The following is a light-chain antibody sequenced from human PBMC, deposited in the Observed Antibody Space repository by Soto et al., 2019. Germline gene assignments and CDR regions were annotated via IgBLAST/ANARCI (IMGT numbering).Light chain of an antibody. J-gene: IGKJ5*01. CDR3: QQSYSTPIT. CDR1: QSISSY. Sequence: IPIAPTPSSPSASVGDRVTLPFRASQSISSYLNWYQQKPGKAPKLLIYAASSLQSGVPSRFSGSGSGTDFTLTISSLQPEDFATYYCQQSYSTPITFGQGTRLEI. CDR2: AAS. V-gene: IGKV1-39*01.